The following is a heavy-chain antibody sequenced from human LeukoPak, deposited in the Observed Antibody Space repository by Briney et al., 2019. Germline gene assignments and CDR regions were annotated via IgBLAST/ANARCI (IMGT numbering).Heavy chain of an antibody. J-gene: IGHJ4*02. CDR1: GFTFSNFG. Sequence: GRSLRLSYAASGFTFSNFGIHWVRQAPGKGLEWVALISYDWSNQYYAESVKGRFTISRDNSKNTLYLQMNSLRAEDTAVYYCAKGYYYDSSGYYQHFDHWGQGTLVTVSS. CDR3: AKGYYYDSSGYYQHFDH. D-gene: IGHD3-22*01. V-gene: IGHV3-30*18. CDR2: ISYDWSNQ.